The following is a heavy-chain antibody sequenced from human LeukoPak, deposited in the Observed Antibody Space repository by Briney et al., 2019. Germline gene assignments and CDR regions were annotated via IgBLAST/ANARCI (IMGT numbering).Heavy chain of an antibody. CDR3: ARVDWNRDAFDI. Sequence: GGSLRLSCAASGFTFSSYSMNWVRQAPGKGLEWVSYISSSSSTIYYADSAKGRFTISRDNAKNSLYLQMNSLRDEHTAVYYCARVDWNRDAFDIWGQGTMVTVSS. J-gene: IGHJ3*02. D-gene: IGHD1-1*01. CDR1: GFTFSSYS. V-gene: IGHV3-48*02. CDR2: ISSSSSTI.